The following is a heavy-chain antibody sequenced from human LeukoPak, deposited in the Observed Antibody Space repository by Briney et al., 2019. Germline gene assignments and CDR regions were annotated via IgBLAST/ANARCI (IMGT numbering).Heavy chain of an antibody. Sequence: GGSLRLSCAASGSTFSSYAMSWVRQAPGKGLEWVSAISGSGGSTYYADSVKGRFTISRDNSKNTLYLQMNSLRAEDTAVYYCARNAPMIVVVSHFQHWGQGTLVTVSS. CDR1: GSTFSSYA. D-gene: IGHD3-22*01. CDR2: ISGSGGST. J-gene: IGHJ1*01. CDR3: ARNAPMIVVVSHFQH. V-gene: IGHV3-23*01.